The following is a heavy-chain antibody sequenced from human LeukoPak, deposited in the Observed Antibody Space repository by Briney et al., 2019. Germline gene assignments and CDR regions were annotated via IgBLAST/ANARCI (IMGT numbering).Heavy chain of an antibody. D-gene: IGHD4-23*01. CDR3: ARDRGSLYGGTSYFDY. J-gene: IGHJ4*02. Sequence: SETLSLTCTVSGGSISSGGHYWSWIHQHPGKGLEWIGYIYYSGSTYYNPSLKSRVTISVDTSKNQFSLKLSSVTAADTAVYYCARDRGSLYGGTSYFDYWGQGTLVTVSS. CDR1: GGSISSGGHY. V-gene: IGHV4-31*03. CDR2: IYYSGST.